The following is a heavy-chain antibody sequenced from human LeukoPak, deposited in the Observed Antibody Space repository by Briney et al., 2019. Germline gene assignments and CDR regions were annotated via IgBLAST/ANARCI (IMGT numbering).Heavy chain of an antibody. CDR3: ARDAAGADTAMAYFDY. J-gene: IGHJ4*02. V-gene: IGHV3-30*04. Sequence: GGSLRLSCAASGFTFSSYAMHWVRQAPGKGLEWVAVISYDGSNKYYADSVKGRFTISRDNSKNTLYLQMNSLRAEDTAVYYCARDAAGADTAMAYFDYWGQGTLVTVSS. D-gene: IGHD5-18*01. CDR2: ISYDGSNK. CDR1: GFTFSSYA.